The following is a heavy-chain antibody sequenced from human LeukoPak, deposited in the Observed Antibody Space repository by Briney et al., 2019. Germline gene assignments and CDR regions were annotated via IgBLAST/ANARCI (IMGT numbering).Heavy chain of an antibody. Sequence: SETLSLTCTVSGGSIGSYYWNWIRQAPGKGLEWIGYIHYSGSTNHNSSLKSRVTISVDTSNNQYSLKLSSVNAADTDVYYCARDGVAGGFDYWGQGTLVTVSS. CDR1: GGSIGSYY. CDR2: IHYSGST. J-gene: IGHJ4*02. V-gene: IGHV4-59*01. CDR3: ARDGVAGGFDY. D-gene: IGHD6-19*01.